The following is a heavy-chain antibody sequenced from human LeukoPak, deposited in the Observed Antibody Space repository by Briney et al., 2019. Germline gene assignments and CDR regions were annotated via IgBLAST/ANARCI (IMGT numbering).Heavy chain of an antibody. CDR1: GFSVATSGVG. Sequence: SGPTLVKPTQTLTLTCTFSGFSVATSGVGVGWIRQPPVKALEWLALIKWNDDRRYSPSLNRRLTITKDTSKNQIVLTMTNKDPVDKATYSCALFRYCSGGDCSSGNYAFDIWDQGTKVSVSA. J-gene: IGHJ3*02. V-gene: IGHV2-5*01. D-gene: IGHD2-15*01. CDR2: IKWNDDR. CDR3: ALFRYCSGGDCSSGNYAFDI.